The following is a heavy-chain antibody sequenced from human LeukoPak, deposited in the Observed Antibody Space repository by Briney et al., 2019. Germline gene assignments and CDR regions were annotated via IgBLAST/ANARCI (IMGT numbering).Heavy chain of an antibody. CDR3: ARELSWSGRDY. Sequence: PGGSLRLSCAASGCTFSGSWMSWVRQAPGKGLEWVANINQDGSAKTYLDSVKGRFTISIDRGKNSLYLQMNSLRDEDTAVYYCARELSWSGRDYWGQGTMVTVSS. CDR1: GCTFSGSW. CDR2: INQDGSAK. D-gene: IGHD3-3*01. V-gene: IGHV3-7*01. J-gene: IGHJ4*02.